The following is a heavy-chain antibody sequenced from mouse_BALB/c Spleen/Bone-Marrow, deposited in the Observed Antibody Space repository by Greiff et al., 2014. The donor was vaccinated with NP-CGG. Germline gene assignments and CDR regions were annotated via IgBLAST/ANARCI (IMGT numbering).Heavy chain of an antibody. CDR3: VRSPGEVNY. D-gene: IGHD1-3*01. V-gene: IGHV14-3*02. CDR1: GFNIKDAY. Sequence: EVMLGESGAELVKPGASVKLSCTASGFNIKDAYMHWMKQRPEQGLEWIGRFAPGNGNTQYDPKFQGKATITADTSSSTAYLHLISLPTEDTAVYYCVRSPGEVNYWGQGTLVTASA. J-gene: IGHJ3*01. CDR2: FAPGNGNT.